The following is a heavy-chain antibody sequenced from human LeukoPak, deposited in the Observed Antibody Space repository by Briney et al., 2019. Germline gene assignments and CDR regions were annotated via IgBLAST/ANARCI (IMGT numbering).Heavy chain of an antibody. CDR1: GGSISSYY. J-gene: IGHJ1*01. CDR3: LLVGATTYFQH. V-gene: IGHV4-59*01. CDR2: IYYSGST. Sequence: SETLSLTCTVSGGSISSYYWSWIRQPPGKGLEWIGYIYYSGSTNYNPSLKSRVTISVDTSKNQFSLKLSSVTAADTAVYYCLLVGATTYFQHWGQGTLVTVSS. D-gene: IGHD1-26*01.